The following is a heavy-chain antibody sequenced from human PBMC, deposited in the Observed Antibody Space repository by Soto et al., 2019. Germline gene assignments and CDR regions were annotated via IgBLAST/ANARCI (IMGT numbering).Heavy chain of an antibody. CDR1: GFTFSSYA. CDR2: ISGSGGST. D-gene: IGHD2-15*01. V-gene: IGHV3-23*01. CDR3: ARGLYCSGGSCFLYYFDY. J-gene: IGHJ4*02. Sequence: EVQLLESGGGLVQPGGSLRLSCAASGFTFSSYAMSWVRQAPGKGLEWVSAISGSGGSTYYADSVKGRFTISRDNSKNTLYLQMNSLRAEDTAVYYCARGLYCSGGSCFLYYFDYWGQGTLVTVSS.